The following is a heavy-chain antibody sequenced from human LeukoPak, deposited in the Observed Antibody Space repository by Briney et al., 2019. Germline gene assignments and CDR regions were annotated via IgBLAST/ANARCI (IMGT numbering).Heavy chain of an antibody. CDR2: ISGSGGST. CDR3: AKEGRYHFDY. V-gene: IGHV3-23*01. Sequence: GGSLRLSCAASGFTFNSNAMSWVRQAPGKGLEWVSSISGSGGSTYYADSVKGRFTISRDNSKNTLSLQMNSLRAEDTAVLYCAKEGRYHFDYWGQGTLVTVSS. J-gene: IGHJ4*02. D-gene: IGHD1-26*01. CDR1: GFTFNSNA.